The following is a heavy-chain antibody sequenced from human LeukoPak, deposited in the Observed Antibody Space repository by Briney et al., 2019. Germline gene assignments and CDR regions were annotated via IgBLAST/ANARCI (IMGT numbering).Heavy chain of an antibody. CDR2: INTNTGNP. V-gene: IGHV7-4-1*02. J-gene: IGHJ5*02. Sequence: ASVKVSRKASGYTFISYAMNWVRQAPGQGLEWMGWINTNTGNPTYAQGFTGRFVFSLDTSVSTAYLQISSLKAEDTAVYYCARDPGYSSFQSTPYNWFDPWGQGTLVTVSS. CDR1: GYTFISYA. CDR3: ARDPGYSSFQSTPYNWFDP. D-gene: IGHD6-13*01.